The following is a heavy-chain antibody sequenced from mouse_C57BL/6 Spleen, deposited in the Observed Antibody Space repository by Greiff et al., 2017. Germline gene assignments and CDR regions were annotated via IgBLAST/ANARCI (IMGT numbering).Heavy chain of an antibody. CDR1: GYTFTSYW. D-gene: IGHD6-1*01. Sequence: EVKLVESGTVLARPGASVKMSCKTSGYTFTSYWMHWVKQRPGQGLEWIGAIYPGNSDTSYNQKFKGKAKLTAVTSANTAYMELSSLTNEDSAVYYCTRRPLQRGYYFDYWGQGTTLTVSS. V-gene: IGHV1-5*01. J-gene: IGHJ2*01. CDR2: IYPGNSDT. CDR3: TRRPLQRGYYFDY.